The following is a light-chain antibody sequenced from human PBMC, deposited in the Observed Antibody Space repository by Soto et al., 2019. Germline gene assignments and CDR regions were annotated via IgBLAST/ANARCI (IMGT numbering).Light chain of an antibody. Sequence: DIQMTQSPSSLSASVGDSVTITCRASQSISSYLNWYQQKPGKAPTLLIYAASSLQSGVPSRFSGRGSGTDFTLTISSLQPEDFATDYCQQSYSTPPYTFGQGTKLEIK. CDR2: AAS. CDR3: QQSYSTPPYT. J-gene: IGKJ2*01. V-gene: IGKV1-39*01. CDR1: QSISSY.